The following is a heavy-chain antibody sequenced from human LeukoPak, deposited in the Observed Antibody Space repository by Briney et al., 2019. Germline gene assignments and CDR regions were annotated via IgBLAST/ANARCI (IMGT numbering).Heavy chain of an antibody. CDR1: GGTFSSYA. J-gene: IGHJ6*03. CDR3: ARDSHPYSSSWPPPYMDV. D-gene: IGHD6-13*01. Sequence: ASVKVSCKASGGTFSSYAISWVRQAPGQGLEWMGGIIPIFGTANYAQKFQGRVTITADESTSTAYMELSSLRSEGTAVYYCARDSHPYSSSWPPPYMDVWGKGTTVTISS. V-gene: IGHV1-69*13. CDR2: IIPIFGTA.